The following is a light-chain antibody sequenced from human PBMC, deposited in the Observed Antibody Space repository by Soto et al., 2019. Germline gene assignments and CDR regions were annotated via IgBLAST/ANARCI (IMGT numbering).Light chain of an antibody. CDR2: GNS. J-gene: IGLJ2*01. CDR1: SSNIGAGYD. Sequence: QSVLTQPPSVSGAPGQRVTISCTGSSSNIGAGYDVHWYQQLPGTAPKLLIYGNSNRPSGVPDRFSGSKSGTSASLAITGLQAEDEADYYFQSHDSSLSGPHVIFGGGKKLTVL. CDR3: QSHDSSLSGPHVI. V-gene: IGLV1-40*01.